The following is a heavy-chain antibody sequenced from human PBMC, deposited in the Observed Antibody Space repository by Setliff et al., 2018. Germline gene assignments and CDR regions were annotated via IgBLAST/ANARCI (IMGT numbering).Heavy chain of an antibody. J-gene: IGHJ4*02. D-gene: IGHD3-3*01. CDR1: GYSFTSYW. CDR2: IYPGDSDT. CDR3: ARSPITIFGVVLHPLDY. Sequence: GESLKISCKGSGYSFTSYWIGWVRQMPGKGLEWMGIIYPGDSDTRYSPSFQGQVTISADKSISTAYLQWSSLKASDTAMYYCARSPITIFGVVLHPLDYWGQGTLVTVSS. V-gene: IGHV5-51*01.